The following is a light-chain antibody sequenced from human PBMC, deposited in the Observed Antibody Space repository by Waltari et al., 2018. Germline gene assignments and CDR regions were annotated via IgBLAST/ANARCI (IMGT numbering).Light chain of an antibody. J-gene: IGKJ2*01. CDR2: FAS. CDR1: QTINKW. Sequence: DIQMTQSPSTLSASVGDRVTITCRASQTINKWLAWYQQKPGKAPKLLIYFASTLESGVPSRFSGTGSGAEYTRTISSLQPDDFATYYCQQYNTYRYTFGQGTKLEIK. V-gene: IGKV1-5*03. CDR3: QQYNTYRYT.